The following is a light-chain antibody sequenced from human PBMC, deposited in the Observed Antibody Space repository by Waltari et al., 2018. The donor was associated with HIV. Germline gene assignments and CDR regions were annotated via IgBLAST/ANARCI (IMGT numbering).Light chain of an antibody. J-gene: IGKJ2*01. V-gene: IGKV1-39*01. CDR2: ASS. CDR3: QQTHTTPHT. Sequence: DIQMTQSPSSLSASVGDGVNITCRASQNFSTYLNWYQQKPGKAPKLVIYASSGLQSGVPSSFRGSGSGTDFTLTISSLQSEDFATYYCQQTHTTPHTFGQGTKLQIK. CDR1: QNFSTY.